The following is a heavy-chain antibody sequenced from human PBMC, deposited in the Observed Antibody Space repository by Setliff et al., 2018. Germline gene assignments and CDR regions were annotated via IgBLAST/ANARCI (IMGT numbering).Heavy chain of an antibody. CDR3: AKVKKPLIRGSGFDY. V-gene: IGHV3-30*02. Sequence: GGSLRLSCATSGFAFSTYGMHWVRQAPGKGLDWVAFVRFDGTYKYYADSVKGRFTISRDNSENTLSLQMTSLRAEDTGVYYCAKVKKPLIRGSGFDYWGQGTLVTVSS. CDR1: GFAFSTYG. D-gene: IGHD2-8*01. J-gene: IGHJ4*02. CDR2: VRFDGTYK.